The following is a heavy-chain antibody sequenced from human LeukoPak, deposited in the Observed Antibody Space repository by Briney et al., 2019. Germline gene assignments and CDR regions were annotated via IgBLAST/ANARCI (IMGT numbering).Heavy chain of an antibody. CDR2: IIPIFGTA. D-gene: IGHD4/OR15-4a*01. Sequence: GASVKVSCKASGYTFTNYYMHWVRQAPGQGLEWMGGIIPIFGTANYAQKFQGRVTITADESTSTAYMELSSLRSEDTAVYYCARCGRTITSYYFDYWGQGTLVTVSS. V-gene: IGHV1-69*13. CDR3: ARCGRTITSYYFDY. J-gene: IGHJ4*02. CDR1: GYTFTNYY.